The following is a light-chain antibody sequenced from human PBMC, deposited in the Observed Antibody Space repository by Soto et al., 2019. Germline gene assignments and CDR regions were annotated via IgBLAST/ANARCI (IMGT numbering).Light chain of an antibody. CDR3: QQSYSTLWT. CDR1: QSSSSY. CDR2: AAS. J-gene: IGKJ1*01. Sequence: DIQMTQSPSSLSASVGDRVTITCRASQSSSSYLNWYQQKPGKPSKLLIYAASSLQIGVPSRFSGSGAGTDFTLTISSLQPEDFATYYCQQSYSTLWTFGQGTKVEIK. V-gene: IGKV1-39*01.